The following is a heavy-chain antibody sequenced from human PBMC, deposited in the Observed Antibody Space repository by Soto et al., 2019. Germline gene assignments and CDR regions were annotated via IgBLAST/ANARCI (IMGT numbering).Heavy chain of an antibody. Sequence: GGSLRLSCAASGFTFSSYAMSWVRQAPGKGLEWVSAISGSGGSTYYADSVKGRFTISRDNSKNTLYLQMNSLRAEDTAVYYCAKGRRTAGTKSYYYYYYGMDVWGQGTTVTVSS. V-gene: IGHV3-23*01. CDR3: AKGRRTAGTKSYYYYYYGMDV. D-gene: IGHD6-13*01. CDR1: GFTFSSYA. CDR2: ISGSGGST. J-gene: IGHJ6*02.